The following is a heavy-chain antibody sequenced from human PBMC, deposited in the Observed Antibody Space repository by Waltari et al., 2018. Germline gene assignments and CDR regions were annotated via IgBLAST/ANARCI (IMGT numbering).Heavy chain of an antibody. CDR3: AREDYYDSSGYYLFDY. CDR1: GASVSTTSAA. D-gene: IGHD3-22*01. J-gene: IGHJ4*02. CDR2: TYYRYKWYN. V-gene: IGHV6-1*01. Sequence: QVQLQQSGPGLVKPSQTLSLTCAISGASVSTTSAAWHWIRQSPSRGLEWLGRTYYRYKWYNDYAVSVKSRITINPDTSKNQFSLQLNSVTPEDTAVYYCAREDYYDSSGYYLFDYWGQGTLVTVSS.